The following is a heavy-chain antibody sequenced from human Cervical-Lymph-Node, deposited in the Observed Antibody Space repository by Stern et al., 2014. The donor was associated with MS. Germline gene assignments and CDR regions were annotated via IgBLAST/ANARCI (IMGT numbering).Heavy chain of an antibody. CDR2: INNDGSRT. D-gene: IGHD5-12*01. J-gene: IGHJ4*02. CDR1: GFTLSSYW. V-gene: IGHV3-74*02. CDR3: ARRSGSGYAPFDY. Sequence: VQLVESGGGLVQPGKSLRLSCAASGFTLSSYWMDWVRQAPGKGLVWVSRINNDGSRTNYADSVKGRFTISRDNAKNTLYLQMNSLRAEDTAVYDCARRSGSGYAPFDYWGQGTLVTVSS.